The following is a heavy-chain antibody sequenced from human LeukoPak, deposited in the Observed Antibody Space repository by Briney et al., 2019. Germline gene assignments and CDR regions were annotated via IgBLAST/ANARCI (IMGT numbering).Heavy chain of an antibody. CDR1: AFTGSSKY. CDR3: AREAYESFLDC. CDR2: LYSGGST. D-gene: IGHD5-12*01. J-gene: IGHJ4*02. Sequence: AGSLRLSCAASAFTGSSKYMTWVSQAQGKGLEWVSVLYSGGSTYYADSVKGRFTISRDDSNNTLYLQMNSLRPEDTAVYYCAREAYESFLDCWGQGTLVTVSS. V-gene: IGHV3-66*01.